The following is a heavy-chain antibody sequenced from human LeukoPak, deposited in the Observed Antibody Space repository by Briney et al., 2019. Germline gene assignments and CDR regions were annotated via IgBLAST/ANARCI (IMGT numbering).Heavy chain of an antibody. D-gene: IGHD5-18*01. V-gene: IGHV5-51*01. Sequence: GESLKISCQGSGYTFTNYWIGWVRQMPGKGLEWMGIIYPDDSDTRYSPSFRGQITISADKSISTAYLQWSSLKASDTAMYYCARPRRGDTYGPDYWGQGAVVTVSS. J-gene: IGHJ4*02. CDR3: ARPRRGDTYGPDY. CDR2: IYPDDSDT. CDR1: GYTFTNYW.